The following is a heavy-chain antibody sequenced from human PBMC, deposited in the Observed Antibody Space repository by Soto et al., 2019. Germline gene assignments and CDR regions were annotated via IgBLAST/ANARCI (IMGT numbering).Heavy chain of an antibody. Sequence: PGGSLRLSCAASGFTFSSYGMHWVRQAPGKGLEWVAVISYDGSNKYYADSVKGRFTISRDNSKNTLYLQMNSLRAEDTAVYYCAKSKFRIGYYFDYWGQGTLVTVSS. J-gene: IGHJ4*02. CDR1: GFTFSSYG. CDR2: ISYDGSNK. CDR3: AKSKFRIGYYFDY. V-gene: IGHV3-30*18. D-gene: IGHD2-15*01.